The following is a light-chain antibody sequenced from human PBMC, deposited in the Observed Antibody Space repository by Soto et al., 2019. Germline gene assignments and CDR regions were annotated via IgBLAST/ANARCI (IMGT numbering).Light chain of an antibody. Sequence: DIQMTQSPSTLSASVGDRVTITCRASPSINNWLAWYQQKPGKAPKLLIYKTSDLESGVPSRFSGSGSGTEFSLTISSLQPDDFATYYCQQYKSFSLTFGRGTRVEVK. CDR1: PSINNW. CDR3: QQYKSFSLT. V-gene: IGKV1-5*03. CDR2: KTS. J-gene: IGKJ4*01.